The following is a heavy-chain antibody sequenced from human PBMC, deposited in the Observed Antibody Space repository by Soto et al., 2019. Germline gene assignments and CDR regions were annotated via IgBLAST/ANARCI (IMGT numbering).Heavy chain of an antibody. CDR2: IVVASGQT. V-gene: IGHV1-58*02. Sequence: SVEVSCKXSGSCFISSGIQRLRQADGQRLEWIGWIVVASGQTNYAQNFRGRVAIARDTSTATAYIELTGLTSEDTALYFCSADRPDIGVGWWVWGQGTTVTVSS. D-gene: IGHD2-15*01. CDR3: SADRPDIGVGWWV. J-gene: IGHJ6*02. CDR1: GSCFISSG.